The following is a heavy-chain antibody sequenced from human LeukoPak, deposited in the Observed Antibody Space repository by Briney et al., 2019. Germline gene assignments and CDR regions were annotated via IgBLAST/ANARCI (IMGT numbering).Heavy chain of an antibody. D-gene: IGHD1-1*01. CDR1: GFTFGSYS. Sequence: GGSLRLSCAASGFTFGSYSLNWVRQPPGKGLEWVSYISSGSATIYYADSVKGRFTISRDNAKNSLYLLMNSLRAEDTAVYYCVWGANWAFHYWGQGTLVTVSS. CDR3: VWGANWAFHY. V-gene: IGHV3-48*01. CDR2: ISSGSATI. J-gene: IGHJ4*02.